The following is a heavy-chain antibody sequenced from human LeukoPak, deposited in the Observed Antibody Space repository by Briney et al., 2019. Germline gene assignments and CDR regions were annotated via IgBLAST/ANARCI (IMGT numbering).Heavy chain of an antibody. CDR1: RFSFSSFA. J-gene: IGHJ4*02. D-gene: IGHD3-3*01. Sequence: GGSLRLSCAASRFSFSSFAMTWVRQALGKGLEWVSAISGSGGSTYYADSVRGRFTISRDNSKNTLYLQMNNLRVEDTAMYYCAREENFWSGRPFSPDYWGQGTLVTVSS. V-gene: IGHV3-23*01. CDR2: ISGSGGST. CDR3: AREENFWSGRPFSPDY.